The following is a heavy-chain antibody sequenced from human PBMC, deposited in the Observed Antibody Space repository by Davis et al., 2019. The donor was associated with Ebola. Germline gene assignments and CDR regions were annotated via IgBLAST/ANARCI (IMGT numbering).Heavy chain of an antibody. Sequence: AASVKVSCKASGYTFTSYGISWVRQAPGQGLEWMGWISAYNGNTNYAQKLQGRVTMTTDTSTSTAYMELRSLRSDDTAVYYCARDLFGPRGSGWYGEDYWGQGTLVTVSS. V-gene: IGHV1-18*01. D-gene: IGHD6-19*01. CDR3: ARDLFGPRGSGWYGEDY. CDR1: GYTFTSYG. J-gene: IGHJ4*02. CDR2: ISAYNGNT.